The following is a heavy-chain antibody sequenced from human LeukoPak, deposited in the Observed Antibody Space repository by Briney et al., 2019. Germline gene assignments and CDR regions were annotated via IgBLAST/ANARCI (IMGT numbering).Heavy chain of an antibody. Sequence: GGSLRLSCAASGFTFSSYAMHWVRQAPGKGLEWVAVISYDGSNKYYADSVKGRFTISRDNSKNTLYLQMNSLRAEDTAVYYCARSLQPGGGAFDIWGQGTMVTVSS. V-gene: IGHV3-30-3*01. CDR1: GFTFSSYA. D-gene: IGHD4-11*01. CDR3: ARSLQPGGGAFDI. J-gene: IGHJ3*02. CDR2: ISYDGSNK.